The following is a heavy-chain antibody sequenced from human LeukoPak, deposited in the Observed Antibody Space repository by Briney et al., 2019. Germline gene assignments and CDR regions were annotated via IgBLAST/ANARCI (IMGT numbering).Heavy chain of an antibody. Sequence: GGSLRLSCAASGFTFRSYAMSWVRQAPGKGLEWVSTISGSGSSTYYADSVKGRFTISRDNSKNTVYLQMNSLRAEDTAVYYCAKIFVSSSPSDFWGQGTLVTVSS. CDR1: GFTFRSYA. V-gene: IGHV3-23*01. J-gene: IGHJ4*02. CDR3: AKIFVSSSPSDF. CDR2: ISGSGSST. D-gene: IGHD6-6*01.